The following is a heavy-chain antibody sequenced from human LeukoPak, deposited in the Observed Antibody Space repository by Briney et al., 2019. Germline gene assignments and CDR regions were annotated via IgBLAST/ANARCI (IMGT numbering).Heavy chain of an antibody. Sequence: ASVKVSCKASGYTFTGYYMHWVRQATGQGLEWMGWMNPNSGNTGYAQKFQGRVTMTRNTSISTAYMELSSLRSEDTAVYYCAIPRGSSWPDYWGQGTLVTVSS. V-gene: IGHV1-8*02. CDR1: GYTFTGYY. D-gene: IGHD6-13*01. CDR3: AIPRGSSWPDY. CDR2: MNPNSGNT. J-gene: IGHJ4*02.